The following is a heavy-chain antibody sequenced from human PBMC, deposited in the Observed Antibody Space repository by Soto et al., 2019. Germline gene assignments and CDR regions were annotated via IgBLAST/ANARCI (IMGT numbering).Heavy chain of an antibody. Sequence: SVKVSCKASGGTFSSYTISWVRQAPGQGLEWMGRIIPILGIANYAQKFQGRVTITADKSTSTAYMELSSLRSEDTAVYYCARDGLYSSSSQVYFDYWGQGTLVTVSS. CDR1: GGTFSSYT. V-gene: IGHV1-69*04. CDR3: ARDGLYSSSSQVYFDY. CDR2: IIPILGIA. J-gene: IGHJ4*02. D-gene: IGHD6-6*01.